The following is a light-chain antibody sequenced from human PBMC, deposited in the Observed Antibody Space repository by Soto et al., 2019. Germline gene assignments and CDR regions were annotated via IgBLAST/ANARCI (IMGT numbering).Light chain of an antibody. CDR1: QSVSDY. Sequence: TQSPATLSVSPVERATLSCRASQSVSDYLAWYQQRPGQAPRLLIYGTSSRATGIPDRFSGSGSGTDFTLTISRLEPEDFAVFYCRQYGSSITFGQGTRLEIK. V-gene: IGKV3-20*01. CDR3: RQYGSSIT. CDR2: GTS. J-gene: IGKJ5*01.